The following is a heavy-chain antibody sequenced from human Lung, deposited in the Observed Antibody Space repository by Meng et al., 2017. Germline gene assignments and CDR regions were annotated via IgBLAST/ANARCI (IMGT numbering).Heavy chain of an antibody. V-gene: IGHV1-2*06. J-gene: IGHJ4*02. Sequence: QVQLVQSGAEMKKPGASVKVSCTASGYTFTDYYIHWVRQAPGQGLEWMGRINPNSGATNFAQRFQGRVIMTRDTSISTAYMELSSLGFDDTAVYYCAKALGWGSSPDYWGQGILVTVSS. CDR3: AKALGWGSSPDY. CDR1: GYTFTDYY. D-gene: IGHD2-21*01. CDR2: INPNSGAT.